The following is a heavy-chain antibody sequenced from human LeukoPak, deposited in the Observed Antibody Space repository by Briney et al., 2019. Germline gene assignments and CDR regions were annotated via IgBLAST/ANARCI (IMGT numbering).Heavy chain of an antibody. V-gene: IGHV3-23*01. Sequence: PGGSLRLSCAASEFTFSSYAMNWVRQAPGKGLEWVSVISGSGGSTYYADSVKGRFTISRDNSKNTLYLQMNSLRAEDTAVYYCAPRSPNYYGSGSYNGMDVWGQGTTVTVSS. CDR3: APRSPNYYGSGSYNGMDV. D-gene: IGHD3-10*01. CDR1: EFTFSSYA. J-gene: IGHJ6*02. CDR2: ISGSGGST.